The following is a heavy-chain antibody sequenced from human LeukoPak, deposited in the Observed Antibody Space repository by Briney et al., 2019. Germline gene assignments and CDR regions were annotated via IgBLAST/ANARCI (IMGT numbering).Heavy chain of an antibody. CDR2: IYPGDSDT. J-gene: IGHJ3*02. D-gene: IGHD3-10*01. CDR3: ATYPVLLWFGEPLDAFDI. Sequence: GESLKISCKGSGYSFTSYWIGWVRQMPGKGLEWMGIIYPGDSDTRYSPSFQGQVTISADKSISTAYLRWSSLKASDTSMYYCATYPVLLWFGEPLDAFDIWGQGTMVTVSS. V-gene: IGHV5-51*01. CDR1: GYSFTSYW.